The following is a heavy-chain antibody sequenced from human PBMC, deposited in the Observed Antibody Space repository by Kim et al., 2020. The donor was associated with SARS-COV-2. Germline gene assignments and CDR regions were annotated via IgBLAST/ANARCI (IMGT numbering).Heavy chain of an antibody. V-gene: IGHV4-59*01. CDR3: ARTGPDSGWYYYYYYMDV. D-gene: IGHD6-19*01. CDR2: IYYSGST. Sequence: SETLSLTCTVSGGSISSYYWSWIRQPPGKGLEWIGYIYYSGSTNYNPSLKSRVTISVDTSKNQFSLKLSSVTAADTAVYYCARTGPDSGWYYYYYYMDVWGKGTTVTVSS. CDR1: GGSISSYY. J-gene: IGHJ6*03.